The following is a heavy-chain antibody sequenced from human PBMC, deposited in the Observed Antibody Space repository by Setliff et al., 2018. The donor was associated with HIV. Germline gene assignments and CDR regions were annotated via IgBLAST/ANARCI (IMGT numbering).Heavy chain of an antibody. D-gene: IGHD6-13*01. V-gene: IGHV1-8*01. J-gene: IGHJ6*02. CDR3: ASSWSRIRYYDMDV. CDR2: MNPNSGNT. Sequence: ASVKVSCKPSGSTFSTYDINWVRQATGQGLEWMGWMNPNSGNTGYAQKFQGRVTMTRNTSISTAYMELSSLRSDDTAVYYCASSWSRIRYYDMDVWGQGTTVTVSS. CDR1: GSTFSTYD.